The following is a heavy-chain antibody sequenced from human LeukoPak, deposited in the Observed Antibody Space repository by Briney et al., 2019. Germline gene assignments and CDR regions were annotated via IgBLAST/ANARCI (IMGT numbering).Heavy chain of an antibody. CDR3: ARVQYGDFAGDIYNWFDP. CDR1: GGSFSGYY. J-gene: IGHJ5*02. Sequence: PSETLSLTCAVYGGSFSGYYWSWIRRPPGKGLEWIGYVHNSGSTDYNPSLKSRVTISIDTSKNQFSLKVGSVTAADTAVYYCARVQYGDFAGDIYNWFDPWGQGTLVTVSS. D-gene: IGHD4-17*01. V-gene: IGHV4-59*01. CDR2: VHNSGST.